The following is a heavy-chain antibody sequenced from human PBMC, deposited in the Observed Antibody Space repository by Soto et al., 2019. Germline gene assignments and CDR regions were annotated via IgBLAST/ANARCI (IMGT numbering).Heavy chain of an antibody. CDR1: GFTFSSYA. CDR2: ISGSGGST. J-gene: IGHJ4*02. V-gene: IGHV3-23*01. CDR3: AKDGYCSGGSCYSGLNNFDY. D-gene: IGHD2-15*01. Sequence: GGSLRLSCAASGFTFSSYAMSWVRQAPGKGLEWVSAISGSGGSTYYADSVKGRFTISRDNSKNTLYLQMNSLRAEDTAVYYCAKDGYCSGGSCYSGLNNFDYWGQGTLVTVSS.